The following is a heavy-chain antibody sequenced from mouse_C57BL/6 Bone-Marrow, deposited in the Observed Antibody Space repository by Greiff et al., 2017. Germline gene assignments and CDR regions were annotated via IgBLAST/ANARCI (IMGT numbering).Heavy chain of an antibody. CDR3: ARGGGYYGYDG. J-gene: IGHJ3*02. V-gene: IGHV1-66*01. CDR2: IYPGSGNT. Sequence: QVQLQQSGPELVKPGASVKISCKASGYSFTSYYIHWVKQRPGQGLAWIGWIYPGSGNTKYNEKFKGKATLTADTSSSTAYMQLSSLTSEDSAVYYCARGGGYYGYDGWGQGTLVTVSA. D-gene: IGHD2-2*01. CDR1: GYSFTSYY.